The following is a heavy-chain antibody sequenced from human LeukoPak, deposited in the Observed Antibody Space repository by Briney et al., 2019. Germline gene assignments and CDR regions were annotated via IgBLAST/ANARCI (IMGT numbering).Heavy chain of an antibody. Sequence: GESLKISCKGSGYSFTTYWISWGRQMPGRGLWWMGIIYPYDPDTRYSTSFQGQVTFSADKSISTAYLQWSRLTASDTAVYYCATFRSSFYYFDYWGQGTLVTVSS. CDR2: IYPYDPDT. J-gene: IGHJ4*02. CDR1: GYSFTTYW. CDR3: ATFRSSFYYFDY. V-gene: IGHV5-51*01. D-gene: IGHD2-2*01.